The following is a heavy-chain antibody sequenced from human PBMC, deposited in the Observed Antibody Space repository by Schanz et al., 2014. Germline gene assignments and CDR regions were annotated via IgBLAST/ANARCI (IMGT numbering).Heavy chain of an antibody. V-gene: IGHV3-74*02. CDR1: GFTFDHYA. J-gene: IGHJ4*02. CDR2: INSVGSNT. Sequence: EVQLAESGGGLVQPGGSLRLSCVASGFTFDHYAMTWVRQDPGKGLVWVARINSVGSNTDYADSVTGRFTISRDNAKNTLYLQMNSLRAEDTAVYYCARPPHDSSRYYPFDYWGQGTLVTVSS. D-gene: IGHD3-22*01. CDR3: ARPPHDSSRYYPFDY.